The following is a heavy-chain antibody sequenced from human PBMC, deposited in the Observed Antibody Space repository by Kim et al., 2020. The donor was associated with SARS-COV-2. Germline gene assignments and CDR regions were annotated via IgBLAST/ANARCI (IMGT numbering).Heavy chain of an antibody. CDR2: ISSSSSYI. D-gene: IGHD4-17*01. V-gene: IGHV3-21*01. Sequence: GGSLRLSCAASGFTFSSYSMNWVRQAPGKGLEWVSSISSSSSYIYYADSVKGRFTISRDNAKNSLYLQMNSLRAEDTAVYYCARDTGDYGDYEWANLGFDYWGQGTLVTVSS. CDR1: GFTFSSYS. CDR3: ARDTGDYGDYEWANLGFDY. J-gene: IGHJ4*02.